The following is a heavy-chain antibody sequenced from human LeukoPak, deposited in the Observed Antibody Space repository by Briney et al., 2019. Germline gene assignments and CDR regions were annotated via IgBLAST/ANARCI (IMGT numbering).Heavy chain of an antibody. CDR3: ARVTPGKAPYYDFWSGYYGYHWFDP. D-gene: IGHD3-3*01. CDR2: FHYSGST. Sequence: SETLSLTCTVSGYSISSAYYWGWIRQSPGKGLEWIGSFHYSGSTSYNPSLKSRVTISVDTSKNQFSLKLSSVTAADTAVYYCARVTPGKAPYYDFWSGYYGYHWFDPWGQGTLVTVSS. V-gene: IGHV4-38-2*02. CDR1: GYSISSAYY. J-gene: IGHJ5*02.